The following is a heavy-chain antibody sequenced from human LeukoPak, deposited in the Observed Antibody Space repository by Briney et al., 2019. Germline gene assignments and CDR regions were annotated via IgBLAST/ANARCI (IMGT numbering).Heavy chain of an antibody. J-gene: IGHJ3*01. CDR2: INPSGDVT. Sequence: ASVKVSCKAFGYTFTSYYMHWVRQAPGQGLEWMGIINPSGDVTTYAQNFQGRVTMTRDTSTSTVHMDLSSLRSEDTAVYYCARAEQYYDSGSAWGQGTLVTVSS. V-gene: IGHV1-46*01. CDR3: ARAEQYYDSGSA. CDR1: GYTFTSYY. D-gene: IGHD3-10*01.